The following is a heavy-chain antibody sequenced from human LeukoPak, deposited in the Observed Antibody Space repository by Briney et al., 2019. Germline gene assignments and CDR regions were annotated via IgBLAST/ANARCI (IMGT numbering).Heavy chain of an antibody. J-gene: IGHJ4*02. CDR3: ARPLNDYTFDY. D-gene: IGHD4-11*01. CDR1: VYTFTGYK. V-gene: IGHV1-2*02. CDR2: INPNNGGT. Sequence: GASVKVSCKPSVYTFTGYKMHWVRQAPGQGLEWMGWINPNNGGTIYAQKFRGRVTMTRDTSISTAYMELSSLRSDDTAVYYCARPLNDYTFDYWGQGTLVTVS.